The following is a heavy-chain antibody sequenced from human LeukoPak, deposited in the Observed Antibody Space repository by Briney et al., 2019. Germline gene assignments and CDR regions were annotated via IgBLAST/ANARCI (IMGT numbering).Heavy chain of an antibody. D-gene: IGHD3-10*01. CDR1: GGSISSGSYY. CDR3: ARLESGYYGSGSPGY. J-gene: IGHJ4*02. CDR2: IYTSGST. V-gene: IGHV4-61*02. Sequence: SETLSLTCTVSGGSISSGSYYWSWIRQPAGKGLEWIGRIYTSGSTNYNPSLKSRVTISVYTSKNQFSLKLSSVTAADTAVYYCARLESGYYGSGSPGYWGQGTLVTVSS.